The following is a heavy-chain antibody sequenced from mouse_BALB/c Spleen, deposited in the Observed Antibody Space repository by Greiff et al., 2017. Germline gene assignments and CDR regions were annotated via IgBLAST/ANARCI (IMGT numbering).Heavy chain of an antibody. Sequence: VQLPPSGPELVKPGASVKMSFKASGYTFTSYVMHWVKQKPGQGLEWIGYINPYNDGTKYNEKFQGKATLTSDKSSSTAYMQLSSLTSEDTAVYFCARSGNYDYAIDYWGQGTSVTVSS. J-gene: IGHJ4*01. V-gene: IGHV1-14*01. CDR1: GYTFTSYV. D-gene: IGHD2-1*01. CDR3: ARSGNYDYAIDY. CDR2: INPYNDGT.